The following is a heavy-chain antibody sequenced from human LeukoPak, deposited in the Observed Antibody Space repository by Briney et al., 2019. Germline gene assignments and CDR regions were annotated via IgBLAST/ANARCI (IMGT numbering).Heavy chain of an antibody. CDR1: GFTFSDYY. CDR3: ARAPPRALYDYVWGSYRLTYDY. Sequence: KPGGSLRLSCAASGFTFSDYYMSWIRQAPGKGLEWVSYISSSGSTIYYADSVKGRFTISRDNAKNSLYLQMNSLRAEDTAVYYCARAPPRALYDYVWGSYRLTYDYWGQGTLVTVSS. D-gene: IGHD3-16*02. V-gene: IGHV3-11*01. J-gene: IGHJ4*02. CDR2: ISSSGSTI.